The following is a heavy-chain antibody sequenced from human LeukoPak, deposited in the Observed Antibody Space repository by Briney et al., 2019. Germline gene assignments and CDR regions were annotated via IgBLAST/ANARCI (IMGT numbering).Heavy chain of an antibody. Sequence: PSETLSLTCTVSGGSITSNSYYWGWIRQPPGKGLEWIGSIYYSGSTYYNPSLKSRVTISVDTSKNQFSLKLSSVTAADTAVYYCASSWFGMTTVTTFDYWGQGTLVTVSS. V-gene: IGHV4-39*01. CDR3: ASSWFGMTTVTTFDY. J-gene: IGHJ4*02. CDR1: GGSITSNSYY. CDR2: IYYSGST. D-gene: IGHD4-17*01.